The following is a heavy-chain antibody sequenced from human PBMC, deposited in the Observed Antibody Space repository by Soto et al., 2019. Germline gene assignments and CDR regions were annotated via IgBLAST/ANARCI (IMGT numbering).Heavy chain of an antibody. D-gene: IGHD3-3*01. Sequence: SETLSLTCAVYGWSFSGYYWSWIRQPPGKGLEWIGEINHSGSTNYNPSHKSRVTISVDTSKNQFSLKLSSVTAADTAVYYCARDGYDFWSGYPKPPYAFDIWGQGTMVTVSS. CDR3: ARDGYDFWSGYPKPPYAFDI. V-gene: IGHV4-34*01. CDR2: INHSGST. CDR1: GWSFSGYY. J-gene: IGHJ3*02.